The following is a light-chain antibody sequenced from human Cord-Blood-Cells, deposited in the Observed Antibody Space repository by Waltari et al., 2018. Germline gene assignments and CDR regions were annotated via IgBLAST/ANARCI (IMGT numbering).Light chain of an antibody. CDR1: QSISSW. CDR3: QQYNSWT. Sequence: DIQMTQSPSTLSASVGDRVTITCRASQSISSWLAWYQQKPGKAPKLLIYKASSLESGVPSRFRGSGSGTEFTLTISSLQPDDFGTYYCQQYNSWTFGQGTKVEIK. CDR2: KAS. J-gene: IGKJ1*01. V-gene: IGKV1-5*03.